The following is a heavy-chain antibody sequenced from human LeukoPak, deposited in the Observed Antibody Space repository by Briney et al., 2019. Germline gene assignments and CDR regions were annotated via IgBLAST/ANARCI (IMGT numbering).Heavy chain of an antibody. V-gene: IGHV3-23*01. D-gene: IGHD5-12*01. Sequence: GGSLRLSCAASGFTLRSYDMSWVRQAPGKGLEWVAATSGGGGNTYYADSVKGRFTISRDNSKNTLYLQMNSLRAEDTAVYYCAKEYSGYDFDYWGQGTLVTVSS. CDR1: GFTLRSYD. J-gene: IGHJ4*02. CDR3: AKEYSGYDFDY. CDR2: TSGGGGNT.